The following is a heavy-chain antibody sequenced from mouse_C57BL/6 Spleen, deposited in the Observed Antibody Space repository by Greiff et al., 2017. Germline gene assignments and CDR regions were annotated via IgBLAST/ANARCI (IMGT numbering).Heavy chain of an antibody. CDR3: ARWRYGSSYYAMDY. CDR1: GYTFTSYW. J-gene: IGHJ4*01. Sequence: QVQLQQPGAELVKPGASVKLSCKASGYTFTSYWMHWVKQRPGQGLEWIGMIHPNSGSTNYNEKFKSKATLTVEKSSSTAYMQLSSLTSDDAAVYCCARWRYGSSYYAMDYWGQGTSVTVSS. V-gene: IGHV1-64*01. CDR2: IHPNSGST. D-gene: IGHD1-1*01.